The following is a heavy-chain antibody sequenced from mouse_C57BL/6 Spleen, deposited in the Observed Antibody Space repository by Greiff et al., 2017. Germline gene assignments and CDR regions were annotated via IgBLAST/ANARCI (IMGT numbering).Heavy chain of an antibody. CDR2: IRLKSDNYAT. D-gene: IGHD4-1*01. CDR3: IRLGY. CDR1: GFTFSNYW. Sequence: EVQLQESGGGLVQPGGSLKLSCVASGFTFSNYWMTWVRQSPETGLEWVAQIRLKSDNYATHYAASVKGRFTISRDDSKSSVYLQMNNLRAEDTGIYYCIRLGYWGQGTTLTVSS. V-gene: IGHV6-3*01. J-gene: IGHJ2*01.